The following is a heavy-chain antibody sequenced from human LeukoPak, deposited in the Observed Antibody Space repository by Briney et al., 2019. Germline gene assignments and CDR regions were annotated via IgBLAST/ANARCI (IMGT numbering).Heavy chain of an antibody. CDR2: IYTSGST. D-gene: IGHD7-27*01. V-gene: IGHV4-4*07. J-gene: IGHJ5*02. CDR3: ARDQTPGDWFDP. CDR1: GGSISSYY. Sequence: SETLSLTCTVSGGSISSYYWSWIRQPAGKGLEWIGRIYTSGSTNYNPSLKSRVTMSVDTSKNQFPLKLSSVTAADTAVYYCARDQTPGDWFDPWGQGALVTVSS.